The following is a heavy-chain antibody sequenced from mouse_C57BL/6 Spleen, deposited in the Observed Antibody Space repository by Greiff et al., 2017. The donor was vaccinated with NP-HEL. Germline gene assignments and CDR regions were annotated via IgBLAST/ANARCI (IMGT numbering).Heavy chain of an antibody. V-gene: IGHV1-54*01. CDR1: GYAFTNYL. CDR2: INPGSGGT. CDR3: ARRGDYQGGAMDY. D-gene: IGHD2-4*01. J-gene: IGHJ4*01. Sequence: QVHVKQSGAELVRPGTSVKVSCKASGYAFTNYLIEWVKQRPGQGLEWIGVINPGSGGTNYNEKFKGKATLTADKSSSTAYMQLSSLTSEDSAVYFCARRGDYQGGAMDYWGQGTSVTVSS.